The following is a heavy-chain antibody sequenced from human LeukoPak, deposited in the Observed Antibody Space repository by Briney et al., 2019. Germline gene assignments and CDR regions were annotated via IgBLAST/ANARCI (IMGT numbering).Heavy chain of an antibody. CDR3: ARGRPVLLWFGEPSNWFDP. CDR1: GGSIRNYF. CDR2: INYGGTT. Sequence: SETLSLTCTVSGGSIRNYFWSWIRQPPGQELEWIASINYGGTTYYNPSLKSRVTISVDTSKNQFSLKLSSVTAADTAVYYCARGRPVLLWFGEPSNWFDPWGQGTLVTVSS. D-gene: IGHD3-10*01. J-gene: IGHJ5*02. V-gene: IGHV4-59*05.